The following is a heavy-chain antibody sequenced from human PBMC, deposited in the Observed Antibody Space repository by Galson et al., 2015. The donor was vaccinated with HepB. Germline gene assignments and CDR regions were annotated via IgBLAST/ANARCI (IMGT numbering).Heavy chain of an antibody. CDR2: TYYRSKWYN. CDR3: ARDQVYYDSSGYSSFPFDY. D-gene: IGHD3-22*01. V-gene: IGHV6-1*01. J-gene: IGHJ4*02. CDR1: GDSVSSHSAA. Sequence: CAISGDSVSSHSAAWNWIRQSPSRGLEWLGRTYYRSKWYNDYAVSVKSRITINPDTSKNQFSLQLNSVTPEDTAVYYCARDQVYYDSSGYSSFPFDYWGQGTLVTVSS.